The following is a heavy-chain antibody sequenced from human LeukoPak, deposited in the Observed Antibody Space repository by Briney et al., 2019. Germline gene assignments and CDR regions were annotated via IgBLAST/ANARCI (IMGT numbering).Heavy chain of an antibody. V-gene: IGHV3-21*01. Sequence: PGGSLRLSCAASGFTFSSYSMNWVRQAPGKGLEWVSSISSSSSYIYYADSVKGRFTISRDNAKNSLYLQMNSLRAEDTAVYYCARDLKYSISPAYWGHGTLVTVSS. J-gene: IGHJ4*01. CDR1: GFTFSSYS. CDR2: ISSSSSYI. CDR3: ARDLKYSISPAY. D-gene: IGHD6-6*01.